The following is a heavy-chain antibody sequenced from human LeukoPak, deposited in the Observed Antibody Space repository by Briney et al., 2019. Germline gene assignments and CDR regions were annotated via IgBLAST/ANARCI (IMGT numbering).Heavy chain of an antibody. Sequence: ASVKVSCKASGGTLNNYAISWVRQAPGQGLEWMGGIIPIFGTANYAQKFQGRVTITAHKSTSTAYMELSSLRFDDSAVYYCSRPRFPYYRLSGADYYYMDVWGKGTTVTVSS. CDR2: IIPIFGTA. V-gene: IGHV1-69*06. CDR1: GGTLNNYA. CDR3: SRPRFPYYRLSGADYYYMDV. D-gene: IGHD3-10*01. J-gene: IGHJ6*03.